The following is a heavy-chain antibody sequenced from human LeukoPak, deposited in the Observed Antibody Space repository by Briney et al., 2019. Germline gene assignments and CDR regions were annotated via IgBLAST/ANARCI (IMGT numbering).Heavy chain of an antibody. Sequence: ASVKVSCKASGYTFTDYYIHWVRQAPGQGLEWMGWINPNSGGTNYAQKFQGRVTMTRDTSISTAYMELSRVRSDDTAVYYCAREPDNIGWPKFDYWGQGTLVTVSS. D-gene: IGHD6-19*01. CDR1: GYTFTDYY. CDR2: INPNSGGT. CDR3: AREPDNIGWPKFDY. V-gene: IGHV1-2*02. J-gene: IGHJ4*02.